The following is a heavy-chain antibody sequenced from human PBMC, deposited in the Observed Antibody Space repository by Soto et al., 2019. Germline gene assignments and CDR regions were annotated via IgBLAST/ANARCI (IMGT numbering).Heavy chain of an antibody. CDR3: ARGSYDILTGFRTYGLDV. CDR1: GGSISGYY. CDR2: IYSSGST. V-gene: IGHV4-59*01. Sequence: SETLSLTCTVSGGSISGYYWSWIRQPPGKGLEWIGYIYSSGSTNYNPSLKSRVTMSVDTSKNQFSLKVTSVTAADTAVYYCARGSYDILTGFRTYGLDVWGQGTTVTVSS. D-gene: IGHD3-9*01. J-gene: IGHJ6*02.